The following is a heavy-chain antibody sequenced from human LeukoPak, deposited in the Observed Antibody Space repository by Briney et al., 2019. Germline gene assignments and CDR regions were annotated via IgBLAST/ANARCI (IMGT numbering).Heavy chain of an antibody. V-gene: IGHV3-21*01. CDR2: ISRGSSYI. CDR3: ARDSGSYYEEYYFDY. J-gene: IGHJ4*02. D-gene: IGHD1-26*01. Sequence: PGGSLRLSCAASGFTFSSYSMNWVRQAPGKGLEWVSSISRGSSYIYYADSVKGRFTISRDNAKNSLYLQMNSLRAADTAVYYCARDSGSYYEEYYFDYWGQGTLVTFSS. CDR1: GFTFSSYS.